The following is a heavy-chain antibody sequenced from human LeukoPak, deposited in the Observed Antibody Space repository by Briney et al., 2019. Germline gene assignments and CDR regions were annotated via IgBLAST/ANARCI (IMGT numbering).Heavy chain of an antibody. V-gene: IGHV3-23*01. Sequence: PGGSLRLSCAASGFTFSSYAMSWVRHAPGKGLEWVSAISGSGGSTYYADSVKGRFTISRDNSKNTLYLQMNSLRAEDTAVYYCAKYCSSTSCLTQDDYWGQGTLVTVSS. D-gene: IGHD2-2*01. CDR1: GFTFSSYA. J-gene: IGHJ4*02. CDR3: AKYCSSTSCLTQDDY. CDR2: ISGSGGST.